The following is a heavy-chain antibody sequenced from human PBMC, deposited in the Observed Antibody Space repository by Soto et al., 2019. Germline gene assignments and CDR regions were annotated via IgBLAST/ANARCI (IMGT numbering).Heavy chain of an antibody. Sequence: QERRVQSGAEVRKPFSSVKVSCKVTGGTSTRYAINWVRHAPGQGLEWIGGIVPMFGTSKYTQKFQGRVTITADTSTNIAYMELRSLRSEDMAVYYCNRGSEYDFWSGYLWGQGTLVSVSS. V-gene: IGHV1-69*06. CDR2: IVPMFGTS. CDR3: NRGSEYDFWSGYL. CDR1: GGTSTRYA. J-gene: IGHJ4*02. D-gene: IGHD3-3*01.